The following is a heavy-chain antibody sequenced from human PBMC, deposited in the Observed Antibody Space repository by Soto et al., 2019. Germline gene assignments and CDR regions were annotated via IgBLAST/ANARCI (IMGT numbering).Heavy chain of an antibody. D-gene: IGHD3-10*01. CDR3: ATAGSYRFDH. J-gene: IGHJ4*02. CDR2: INPDATTI. Sequence: GGSLRHSCATSGFTFSDYLIHWVRQAPGEGLVWVSRINPDATTINYADSVKGRFTVSRDNAKNTLYLQMNSLRAEDTAVYYCATAGSYRFDHWGQGTLVTVSS. CDR1: GFTFSDYL. V-gene: IGHV3-74*01.